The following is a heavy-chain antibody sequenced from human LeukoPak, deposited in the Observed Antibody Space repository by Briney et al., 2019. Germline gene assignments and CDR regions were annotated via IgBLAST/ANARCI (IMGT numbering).Heavy chain of an antibody. CDR2: INPNSGGT. V-gene: IGHV1-2*02. Sequence: SVKVSCKASGYTFTGYYMHWVRQAPGQGLEWMGWINPNSGGTNYAQKFQGRVTMTTDTSMSTAYMELSRLTSDDTAVYYCARAGGRSWFDPWGQGTLVTVSS. CDR3: ARAGGRSWFDP. J-gene: IGHJ5*02. CDR1: GYTFTGYY.